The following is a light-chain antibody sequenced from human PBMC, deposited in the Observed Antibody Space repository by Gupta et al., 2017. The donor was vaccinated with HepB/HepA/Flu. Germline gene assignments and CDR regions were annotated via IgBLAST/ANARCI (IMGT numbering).Light chain of an antibody. V-gene: IGKV3-15*01. J-gene: IGKJ1*01. CDR1: QNIGSN. Sequence: ELGLRQPQATLSVSQGRIATLSGRASQNIGSNLAWYQHRPGHPHSLPIFHASLRAAGTPSRFSGTGSGTEFTLTISSPQSEDSAVYYCQHYPDWPPWTFGQGTKVEIK. CDR2: HAS. CDR3: QHYPDWPPWT.